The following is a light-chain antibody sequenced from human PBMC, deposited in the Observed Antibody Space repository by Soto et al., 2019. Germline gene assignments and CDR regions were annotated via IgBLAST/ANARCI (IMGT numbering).Light chain of an antibody. CDR2: KVS. V-gene: IGLV2-14*01. CDR3: SSYTTGSLVV. Sequence: QSALTQAASVSGSPGQSITISCTGTSSDVGAYEYVTWYQQHPGKAPKVMIYKVSNRPSGVSNRFSGSKSGNTASLTISGLQAEDEADYYCSSYTTGSLVVFGGGTKVTVL. J-gene: IGLJ2*01. CDR1: SSDVGAYEY.